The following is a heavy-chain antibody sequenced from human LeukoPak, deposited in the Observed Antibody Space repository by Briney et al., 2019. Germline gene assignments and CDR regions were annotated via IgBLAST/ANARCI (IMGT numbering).Heavy chain of an antibody. D-gene: IGHD4/OR15-4a*01. CDR3: ARGRVLPGAIYYFDY. CDR2: IYHSGST. V-gene: IGHV4-30-2*01. Sequence: SETLSLTCAVSGGSISSGGYSWSWIRQPPGKGLEWIGYIYHSGSTYYNPSHRSRATISVDTSKNQLFLNLTSVTAADTAVYHCARGRVLPGAIYYFDYWGQGTLVTVSS. CDR1: GGSISSGGYS. J-gene: IGHJ4*02.